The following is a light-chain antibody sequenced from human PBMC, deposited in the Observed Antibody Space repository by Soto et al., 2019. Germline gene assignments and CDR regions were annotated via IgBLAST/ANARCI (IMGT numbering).Light chain of an antibody. CDR2: AAS. Sequence: DVQMPQSPSLLSASVGDRLISTCRASQSISNYLNWYQQRKGRAPKXXINAASSLQSGVPSRFSGSGYGTDFNLTISSLQPEDFATYYCQQSYKTPWTFGQGTKVDIK. CDR1: QSISNY. J-gene: IGKJ1*01. CDR3: QQSYKTPWT. V-gene: IGKV1-39*01.